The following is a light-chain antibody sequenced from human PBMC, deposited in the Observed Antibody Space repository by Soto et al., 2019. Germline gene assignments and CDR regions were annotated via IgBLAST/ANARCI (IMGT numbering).Light chain of an antibody. Sequence: QSFVTQPASVSLSPGQSIAISCTGTNNDVGGHMYVSWYQHQAGKVPKLIIYEIDNRPSGVSDRFSGSKSGNTASLTISGLQAEDEAAYYCSAYRRGIIVFGGGTKVTVL. CDR2: EID. CDR3: SAYRRGIIV. V-gene: IGLV2-14*01. CDR1: NNDVGGHMY. J-gene: IGLJ2*01.